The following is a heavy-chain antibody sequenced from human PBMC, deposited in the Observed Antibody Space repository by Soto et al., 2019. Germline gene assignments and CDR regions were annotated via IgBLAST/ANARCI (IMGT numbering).Heavy chain of an antibody. CDR2: IHYSGST. J-gene: IGHJ4*02. D-gene: IGHD3-9*01. CDR3: ARTPVYYDILTGYSRPFDY. CDR1: GGSISSYY. V-gene: IGHV4-59*01. Sequence: SETLSHTCTVSGGSISSYYWSWIRQPPGKGLEWIGYIHYSGSTNYNPSLKSRVTISVDTSKNQFSLKLSSVTAADTAVYYCARTPVYYDILTGYSRPFDYWGQGTLVTVSS.